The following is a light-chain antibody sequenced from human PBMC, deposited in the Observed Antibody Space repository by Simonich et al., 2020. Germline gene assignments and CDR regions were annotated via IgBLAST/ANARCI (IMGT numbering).Light chain of an antibody. J-gene: IGKJ4*01. V-gene: IGKV3D-20*01. CDR2: DAS. CDR3: QQYGSSPPLT. Sequence: EIVLTQSPGTLSLSPGERATLSCRASQSVSRSYLAWYQQKPGLAPRLLIYDASSRATGIPDRFSGSGSGTDFTLTISRLEPEDFAVYYCQQYGSSPPLTFGGGTKVEIK. CDR1: QSVSRSY.